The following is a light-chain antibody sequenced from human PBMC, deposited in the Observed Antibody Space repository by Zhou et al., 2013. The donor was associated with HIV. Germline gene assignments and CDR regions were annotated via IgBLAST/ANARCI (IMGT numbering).Light chain of an antibody. V-gene: IGKV1-9*01. CDR2: AAS. J-gene: IGKJ3*01. CDR3: QQLNSYPT. CDR1: QGISSY. Sequence: DIQLTQSPSFLSASVGDRVTITCRASQGISSYLAWYQQKPGKAPKLLIYAASTLQSGVPSRFSGSGSGTEFTLTISSLQPEDFATYYCQQLNSYPTFGP.